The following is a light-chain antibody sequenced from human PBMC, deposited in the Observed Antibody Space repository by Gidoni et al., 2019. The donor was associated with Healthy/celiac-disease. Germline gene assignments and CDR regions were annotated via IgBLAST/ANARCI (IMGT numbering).Light chain of an antibody. V-gene: IGKV3-11*01. CDR3: QQHSNWSLT. CDR2: DAS. Sequence: EIVVTASPATLSLSPGERATLSCRASQSVSSYLAWYQQKPGQAPRLLIYDASNRATGIPARFSGSGSGTDFTLTISSLEPEDFAVYYCQQHSNWSLTFGGGTKVEIK. CDR1: QSVSSY. J-gene: IGKJ4*01.